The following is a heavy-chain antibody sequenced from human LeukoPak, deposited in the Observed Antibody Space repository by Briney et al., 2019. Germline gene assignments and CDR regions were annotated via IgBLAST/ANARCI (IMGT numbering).Heavy chain of an antibody. CDR1: GYTFSGYY. CDR3: ASASLASAGTRF. J-gene: IGHJ1*01. Sequence: ASVKVSCKASGYTFSGYYIHWVRQAPGRGLEWVGWINARNGDTNYAQKFQGRVILTRDTSITTSYMEVISLTSDDTAVYYCASASLASAGTRFWGQGTLVIVSS. V-gene: IGHV1-2*02. CDR2: INARNGDT. D-gene: IGHD6-13*01.